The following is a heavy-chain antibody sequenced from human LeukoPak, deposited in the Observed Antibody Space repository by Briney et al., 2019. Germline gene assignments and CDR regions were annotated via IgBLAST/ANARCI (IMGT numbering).Heavy chain of an antibody. J-gene: IGHJ6*04. CDR2: ISSGGSTT. D-gene: IGHD3-10*02. Sequence: GGSLRLSCAASGFTFDDYGMSWVRQAPGKGLEWVSFISSGGSTTYYADSAKGRFTISRDNAKNSLYLQMNSLRAEDTAVYYCAELGITMIGGVWGKGTTVTISS. CDR3: AELGITMIGGV. V-gene: IGHV3-48*03. CDR1: GFTFDDYG.